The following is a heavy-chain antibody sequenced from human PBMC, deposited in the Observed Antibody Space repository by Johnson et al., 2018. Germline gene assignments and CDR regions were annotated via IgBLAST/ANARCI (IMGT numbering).Heavy chain of an antibody. Sequence: QVQLQESGPGLVKPSETLSLTCTVSGGSISSYYWSWIRQPPGKGLEWSGYIYYSGSPNYNPSLKSRVTISVATSKNQFSRKLRSVTAADTAVYYCARVATYYDSSGYSDDAFDIWGQGTMVTVSS. D-gene: IGHD3-22*01. CDR1: GGSISSYY. CDR2: IYYSGSP. V-gene: IGHV4-59*01. CDR3: ARVATYYDSSGYSDDAFDI. J-gene: IGHJ3*02.